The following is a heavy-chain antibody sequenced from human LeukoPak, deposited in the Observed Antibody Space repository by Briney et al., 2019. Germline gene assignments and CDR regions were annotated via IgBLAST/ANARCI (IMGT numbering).Heavy chain of an antibody. J-gene: IGHJ3*02. D-gene: IGHD4-17*01. CDR2: ISHSGST. CDR1: GGSISSTNW. CDR3: ARVSYGDYAGGAFDI. V-gene: IGHV4-4*02. Sequence: SETLSLTCAVSGGSISSTNWWSWVRQPPGKGLEWIGEISHSGSTNYNPSLKSRVTISVDKSKNQFSLKLSSVTAADTAVYYCARVSYGDYAGGAFDIWGQGTMVTVSS.